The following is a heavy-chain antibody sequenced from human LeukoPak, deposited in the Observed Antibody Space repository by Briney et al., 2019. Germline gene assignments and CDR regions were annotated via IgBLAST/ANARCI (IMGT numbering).Heavy chain of an antibody. Sequence: GGSLRLSCAASAFTFSSYWMHWVRQAPGKGLVWVSRINSDGSSSSYADSVKGRFTISRDNAKNTLYLQMNSLRAEDTAVYYCARVWELTGFDYYFDYWGQGTLVTVSS. CDR1: AFTFSSYW. J-gene: IGHJ4*02. V-gene: IGHV3-74*01. CDR3: ARVWELTGFDYYFDY. D-gene: IGHD1-26*01. CDR2: INSDGSSS.